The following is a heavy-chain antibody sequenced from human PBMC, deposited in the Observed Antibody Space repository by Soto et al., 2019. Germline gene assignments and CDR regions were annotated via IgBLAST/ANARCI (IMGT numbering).Heavy chain of an antibody. Sequence: PVGSLRLSCAASGFTFSSYAMSWARQAPGKGLEWVSAISGSGGSTYYADSVKGRFTISRDNSKNTLYLQMNSLRAEDTAVYYCANHHAASYYYDSSGYHQGDAFDIWGQGTMVTVSS. J-gene: IGHJ3*02. CDR1: GFTFSSYA. CDR3: ANHHAASYYYDSSGYHQGDAFDI. CDR2: ISGSGGST. V-gene: IGHV3-23*01. D-gene: IGHD3-22*01.